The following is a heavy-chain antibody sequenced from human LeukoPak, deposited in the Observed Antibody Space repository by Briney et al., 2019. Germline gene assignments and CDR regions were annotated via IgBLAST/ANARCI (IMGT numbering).Heavy chain of an antibody. CDR3: ARTYNIRFFDT. V-gene: IGHV3-33*01. D-gene: IGHD3-9*01. CDR2: IWSDASST. J-gene: IGHJ5*02. CDR1: GFTFSSYG. Sequence: GGSLRLSCSASGFTFSSYGMHWVRQAPGKGLEWVAVIWSDASSTYYADSVKGRFTISRDNSKNTLFLQMNSLRAEDTAVYYCARTYNIRFFDTWGQGTLVTVSS.